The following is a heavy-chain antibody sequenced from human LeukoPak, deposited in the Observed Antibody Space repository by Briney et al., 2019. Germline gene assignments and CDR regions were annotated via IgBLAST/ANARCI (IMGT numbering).Heavy chain of an antibody. CDR2: ISSDRSTI. V-gene: IGHV3-48*02. J-gene: IGHJ4*02. D-gene: IGHD1-1*01. CDR3: ARDRGVTTRPRGYFDY. Sequence: PGGSLGLSCAASGFTFSSYSMDWVRQAPGKGLEWVACISSDRSTIYYADSVKGRFTISRDNAKYSLYLRMNSLRDEDTAVYYCARDRGVTTRPRGYFDYWGQGTLVTVSS. CDR1: GFTFSSYS.